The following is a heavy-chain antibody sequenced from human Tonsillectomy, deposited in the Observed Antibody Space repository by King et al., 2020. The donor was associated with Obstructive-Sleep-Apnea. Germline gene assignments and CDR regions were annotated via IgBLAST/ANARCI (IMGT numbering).Heavy chain of an antibody. CDR1: GFSFNTYS. J-gene: IGHJ4*02. V-gene: IGHV3-21*06. CDR3: ARDRTSGWYGLVDY. CDR2: ISKSSTYI. Sequence: VQLVESGGGLVKPGGSLRLSCAASGFSFNTYSMTWVRQAPSKGLEWVSSISKSSTYIFYGDSLKGRFTTSRDNAKNSLYLQMNSLRAEDTAVYYCARDRTSGWYGLVDYWGQGTLVTVSS. D-gene: IGHD6-19*01.